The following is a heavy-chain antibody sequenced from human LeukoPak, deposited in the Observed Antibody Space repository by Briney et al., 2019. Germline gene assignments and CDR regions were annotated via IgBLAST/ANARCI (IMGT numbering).Heavy chain of an antibody. CDR2: ISSSSTYI. CDR1: GFTFSSYN. J-gene: IGHJ4*02. V-gene: IGHV3-21*01. CDR3: ARGPPGLQEGY. D-gene: IGHD5-24*01. Sequence: GGSLRLSCAASGFTFSSYNMNWVRQAPGKGLEWVSSISSSSTYIYYADSMKGRFTISRDNAKNSLYLQMNGLRAEDTAVYFCARGPPGLQEGYWGQGTLVTVSS.